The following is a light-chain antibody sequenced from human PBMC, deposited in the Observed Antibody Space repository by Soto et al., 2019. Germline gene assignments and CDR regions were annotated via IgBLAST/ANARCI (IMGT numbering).Light chain of an antibody. CDR1: QNINNW. Sequence: DIQMTQSPSTLSASVGDRVTLTCRASQNINNWLDWYQQKPGKAPKLLIYGASTLGSGVPSRFSGSGSGTEFTLTISSLEPDDFATYYCQQHNGNFGGGTKVEIK. CDR2: GAS. J-gene: IGKJ4*01. V-gene: IGKV1-5*01. CDR3: QQHNGN.